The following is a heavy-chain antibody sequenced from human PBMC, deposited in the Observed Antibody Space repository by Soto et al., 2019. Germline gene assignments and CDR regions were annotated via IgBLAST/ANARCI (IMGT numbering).Heavy chain of an antibody. CDR1: GFTFSSYS. CDR3: ARGWLWNSGGYEGALDV. CDR2: ISSSSSYI. D-gene: IGHD5-12*01. V-gene: IGHV3-21*01. J-gene: IGHJ3*01. Sequence: GGSLRLSCAASGFTFSSYSMNWVRQAPGKGLEWVSSISSSSSYIYYADSVKGRFTISRDNAKNSLYLQMNSLRAEDTAVYYCARGWLWNSGGYEGALDVWGQGTMVTVSS.